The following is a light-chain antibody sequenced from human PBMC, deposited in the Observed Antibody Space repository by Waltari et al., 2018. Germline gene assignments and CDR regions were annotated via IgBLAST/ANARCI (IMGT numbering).Light chain of an antibody. CDR1: QRVSIY. V-gene: IGKV3-15*01. J-gene: IGKJ1*01. CDR2: GAS. CDR3: QQYNNWPPWA. Sequence: VMTQSPATLSVSPGERATLSCRASQRVSIYLAWYQQKPGQAPRLLIYGASTRATGIPARFSGSGSGTEFTLTISSLQSEDFAVYYCQQYNNWPPWAFGQGTKVEIK.